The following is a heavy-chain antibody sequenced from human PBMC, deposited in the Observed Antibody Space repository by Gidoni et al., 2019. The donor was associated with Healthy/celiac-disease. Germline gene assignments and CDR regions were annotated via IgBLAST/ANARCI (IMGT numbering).Heavy chain of an antibody. D-gene: IGHD1-1*01. J-gene: IGHJ5*02. CDR3: ARAPPNGNWFDP. CDR2: IVTAGDT. CDR1: GFTFSSYD. V-gene: IGHV3-13*01. Sequence: EVQLVESGGGLVQPGGSLRLSCAASGFTFSSYDMRWVRQAPGKGLECVSAIVTAGDTYYPGSVKGRFTISRENAKNSLYLQMNSLRAGDTAVYYCARAPPNGNWFDPWGQGTLVTVSS.